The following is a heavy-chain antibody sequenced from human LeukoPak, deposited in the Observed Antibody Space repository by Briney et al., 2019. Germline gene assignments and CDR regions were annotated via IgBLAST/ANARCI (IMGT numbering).Heavy chain of an antibody. CDR2: ISGSGGST. CDR3: AKGITMVRGVIILQRPHPFDY. V-gene: IGHV3-23*01. D-gene: IGHD3-10*01. J-gene: IGHJ4*02. Sequence: GGTLRLSCAASGFTFSSYGMSWVRQAPGKGLGWVSAISGSGGSTYYADSVKGRFTISRDNSKNTLYLQMNSLRAEDTAVYYCAKGITMVRGVIILQRPHPFDYWGQGTLVTVSS. CDR1: GFTFSSYG.